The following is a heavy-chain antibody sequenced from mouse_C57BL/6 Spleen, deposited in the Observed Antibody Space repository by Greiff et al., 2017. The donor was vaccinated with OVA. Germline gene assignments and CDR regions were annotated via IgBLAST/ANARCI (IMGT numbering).Heavy chain of an antibody. Sequence: EVQLVESGPGLVKPSQSLSLTCSVTGYSITSGYYWNWIRQFPGNKLEWMGYISYDGSNNYNPSLKNRISITRDTSKNQFFLKLNSVTTEDTATYYCARADYSNLFAYWGQGTLVTVSA. D-gene: IGHD2-5*01. V-gene: IGHV3-6*01. CDR3: ARADYSNLFAY. J-gene: IGHJ3*01. CDR2: ISYDGSN. CDR1: GYSITSGYY.